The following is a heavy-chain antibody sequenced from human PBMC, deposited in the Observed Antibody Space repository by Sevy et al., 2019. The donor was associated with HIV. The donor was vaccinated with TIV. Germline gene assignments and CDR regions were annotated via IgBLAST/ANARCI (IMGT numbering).Heavy chain of an antibody. D-gene: IGHD3-3*01. J-gene: IGHJ4*02. V-gene: IGHV3-23*01. CDR1: GFTFSSYG. CDR3: AKAGGGVVT. Sequence: GGSLRLSCAASGFTFSSYGMSWVRQAPGKGLEWVSGISYSGGSTYYADSVKGRFTISRDNSKNTLYLQMNSLRAEDTAVYYCAKAGGGVVTWGQGTLVTVSP. CDR2: ISYSGGST.